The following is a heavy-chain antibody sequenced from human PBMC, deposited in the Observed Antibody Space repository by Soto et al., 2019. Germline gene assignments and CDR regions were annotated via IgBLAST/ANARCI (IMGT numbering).Heavy chain of an antibody. CDR3: ARWQYCSSTSCPDYYYYGMDV. Sequence: GELLKIACQGSGYSFTSYWISWVRQMPGKGLEWMGRIDPSDSYTNYSPSFQGHVTISADKSISTAYLQWSSLKASDTAMYYCARWQYCSSTSCPDYYYYGMDVWVQGTTVTVSS. CDR2: IDPSDSYT. CDR1: GYSFTSYW. D-gene: IGHD2-2*01. J-gene: IGHJ6*02. V-gene: IGHV5-10-1*01.